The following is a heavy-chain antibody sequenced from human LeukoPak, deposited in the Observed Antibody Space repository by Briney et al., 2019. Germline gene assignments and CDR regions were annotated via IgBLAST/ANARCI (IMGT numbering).Heavy chain of an antibody. CDR3: AKTSAYYYDSSGLTPYYFDY. V-gene: IGHV1-69*05. CDR2: IIPIFGTA. Sequence: SVKVSCKASGYTFTSYDIKWLRQAPGQGLEWMGRIIPIFGTANYAQKFQGRVTITTDESTSTAYMELSSLRSEDTAVYYCAKTSAYYYDSSGLTPYYFDYWGQGTLVTVSS. J-gene: IGHJ4*02. D-gene: IGHD3-22*01. CDR1: GYTFTSYD.